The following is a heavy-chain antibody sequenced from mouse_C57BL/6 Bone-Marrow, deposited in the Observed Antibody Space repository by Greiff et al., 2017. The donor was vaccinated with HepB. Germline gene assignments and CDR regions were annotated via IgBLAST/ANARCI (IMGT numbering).Heavy chain of an antibody. CDR1: GYAFSSYW. D-gene: IGHD1-1*01. Sequence: VQLQQSGAELVKPGASVKISCKASGYAFSSYWMNWVKQRPGKGLEWIGQIYPGDGDTNYNGKFKGKATLTADKSSSTAYMQLSSLTSEDSAVYFCARSSITTVVAYYFDYWGQGTTLTVSS. CDR2: IYPGDGDT. V-gene: IGHV1-80*01. J-gene: IGHJ2*01. CDR3: ARSSITTVVAYYFDY.